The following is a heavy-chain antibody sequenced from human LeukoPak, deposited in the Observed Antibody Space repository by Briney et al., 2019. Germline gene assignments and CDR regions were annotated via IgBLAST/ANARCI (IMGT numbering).Heavy chain of an antibody. V-gene: IGHV3-74*01. CDR1: GFTFSSYW. D-gene: IGHD3-16*01. J-gene: IGHJ4*02. Sequence: SGGSLRLSCAASGFTFSSYWMHWVRQAPGKGLVWVSRINSDGSSTSYADSVKGRFTISRDNYKNTLYLQLTSLRADDTAVYYCAKGLMGDSVYFNHWGQGTLVTVSS. CDR3: AKGLMGDSVYFNH. CDR2: INSDGSST.